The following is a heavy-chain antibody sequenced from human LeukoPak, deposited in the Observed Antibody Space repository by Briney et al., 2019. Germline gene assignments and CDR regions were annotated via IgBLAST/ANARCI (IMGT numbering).Heavy chain of an antibody. CDR3: ARISKENYYGSGLDY. V-gene: IGHV3-48*03. CDR2: INNSGSNI. Sequence: GGSLTLSCAASGFTFNSYEMNWVRQAPGKGLEWVTYINNSGSNIYYADSVKGRFTIYRDNAKHSLYLKKHSVRAEDTAFYLCARISKENYYGSGLDYWGQGTLVTVSS. D-gene: IGHD3-10*01. J-gene: IGHJ4*01. CDR1: GFTFNSYE.